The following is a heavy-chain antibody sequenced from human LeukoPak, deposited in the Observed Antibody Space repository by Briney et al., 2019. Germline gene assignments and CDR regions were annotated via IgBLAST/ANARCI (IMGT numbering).Heavy chain of an antibody. D-gene: IGHD2-15*01. J-gene: IGHJ4*02. CDR3: ARQYCSSSSCYFDY. Sequence: SETLSLTCAVYGGSFSGYYWSWIRQPPGKGLEWIGEINHSGSTNYNPSLKSRVTISVDTSKNQFSLKLSSVNAADTAVYYCARQYCSSSSCYFDYWGQGTLVTVSS. V-gene: IGHV4-34*01. CDR2: INHSGST. CDR1: GGSFSGYY.